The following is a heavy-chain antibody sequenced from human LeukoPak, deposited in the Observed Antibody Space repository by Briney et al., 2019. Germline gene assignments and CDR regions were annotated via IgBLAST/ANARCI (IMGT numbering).Heavy chain of an antibody. CDR3: AKDLTTGTLSFDH. D-gene: IGHD1-1*01. CDR2: ISYDGSYK. V-gene: IGHV3-30*18. Sequence: GRSLRLSCAASGFTFSTYGMHWVRQSPGKGLEWVAVISYDGSYKEYADSVKGRFTISRDNSKNTLYLQMNSLRAEDTAVYYCAKDLTTGTLSFDHWGQGTLVTVSS. CDR1: GFTFSTYG. J-gene: IGHJ4*02.